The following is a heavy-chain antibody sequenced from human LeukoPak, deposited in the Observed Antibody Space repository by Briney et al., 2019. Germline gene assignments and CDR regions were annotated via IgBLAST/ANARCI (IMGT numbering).Heavy chain of an antibody. J-gene: IGHJ4*02. CDR3: ARVAVDTFDY. V-gene: IGHV4-59*01. Sequence: SETLSLTCTVSGGSISSYYWSWIRQPPGKGLEWIGNIYYSGNTNYNPSLKSRVTISIDTSKKQFSLKLSSVTAADTAVYYCARVAVDTFDYWGQGTLVTVSS. D-gene: IGHD6-19*01. CDR1: GGSISSYY. CDR2: IYYSGNT.